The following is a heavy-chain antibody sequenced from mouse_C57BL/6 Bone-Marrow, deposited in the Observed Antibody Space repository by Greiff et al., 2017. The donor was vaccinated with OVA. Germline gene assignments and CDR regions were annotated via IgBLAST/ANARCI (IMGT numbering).Heavy chain of an antibody. D-gene: IGHD1-1*01. CDR3: AYYGTPDY. J-gene: IGHJ2*01. CDR2: IDPSDSYT. V-gene: IGHV1-69*01. CDR1: GYTFTSYW. Sequence: QVQLQQPGAELVMPGASVKLSCKASGYTFTSYWMHWVKQRPGQGLEWIGEIDPSDSYTNYNQKFKGKSTLTVDKSSSTAYMQLSSLTSEDSAVYYCAYYGTPDYWGQGTTLTVSS.